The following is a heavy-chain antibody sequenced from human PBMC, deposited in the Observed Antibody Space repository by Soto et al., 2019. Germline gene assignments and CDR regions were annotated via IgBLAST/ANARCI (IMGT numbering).Heavy chain of an antibody. CDR2: ISYDGSNK. Sequence: GGSLRLSCATSGFTFSSYGMHWVRQAPGKGLEWVAVISYDGSNKYYADSVKGRFTISRDNSKNTLYLQMNSLRAEDTAVYYCVLELHNDGMDVWGQGTTGTGSS. V-gene: IGHV3-30*03. J-gene: IGHJ6*02. CDR3: VLELHNDGMDV. D-gene: IGHD1-7*01. CDR1: GFTFSSYG.